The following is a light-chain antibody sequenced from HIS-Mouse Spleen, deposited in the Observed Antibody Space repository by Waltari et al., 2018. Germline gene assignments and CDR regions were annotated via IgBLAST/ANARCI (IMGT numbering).Light chain of an antibody. J-gene: IGLJ2*01. V-gene: IGLV3-21*02. Sequence: SYVLTQPPSVSVAPGQTARITCGGNNIGSKSVHWYQQKPGQAPVLVVYDDSDRPSGILERFSGSNSGTTASLTTSGLQAEDEADYYCCSYAGSYTFVFGGGTKLTVL. CDR3: CSYAGSYTFV. CDR2: DDS. CDR1: NIGSKS.